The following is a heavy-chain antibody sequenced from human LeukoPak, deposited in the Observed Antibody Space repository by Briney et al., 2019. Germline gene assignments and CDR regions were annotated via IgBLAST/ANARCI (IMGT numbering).Heavy chain of an antibody. CDR3: ARDRDSSGWYDY. CDR2: ISGSGGST. V-gene: IGHV3-23*01. D-gene: IGHD6-19*01. Sequence: GGSLRLSCAASGFTFSSYAMSWVRQAPGKGLEWVSAISGSGGSTYYADSVKGRFTISRDNSKNTLYLQMNSLRAEDTAVYYCARDRDSSGWYDYWGQGTLVTVSS. J-gene: IGHJ4*02. CDR1: GFTFSSYA.